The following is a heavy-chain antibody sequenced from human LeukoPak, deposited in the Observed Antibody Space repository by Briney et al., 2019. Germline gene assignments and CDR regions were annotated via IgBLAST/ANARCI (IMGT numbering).Heavy chain of an antibody. CDR3: AKGDSSSWYFDY. CDR2: ISGSGGST. Sequence: GGSLRLSCAASGVTFSSYAMSWVRQAPGKGLEWVSAISGSGGSTYYADSVKGRFTISRDNSKNTLYLQMNSLRAEDTAVYYCAKGDSSSWYFDYWGQGTLVTVSS. V-gene: IGHV3-23*01. J-gene: IGHJ4*02. CDR1: GVTFSSYA. D-gene: IGHD6-13*01.